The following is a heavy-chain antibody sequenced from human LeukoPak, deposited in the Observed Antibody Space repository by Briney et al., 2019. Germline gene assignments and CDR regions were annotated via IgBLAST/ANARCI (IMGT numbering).Heavy chain of an antibody. Sequence: GGSLRLSCAASGFTFSRLDMHWVRQAPGKGLEWVAVIWSEGTDKYYADSVRGRFTISRDNSKNTLYLQMNSLRAEDTAVHYCVRRIPQYNAMDVWGQGTTVIVSS. CDR2: IWSEGTDK. CDR1: GFTFSRLD. J-gene: IGHJ6*02. D-gene: IGHD6-6*01. CDR3: VRRIPQYNAMDV. V-gene: IGHV3-33*01.